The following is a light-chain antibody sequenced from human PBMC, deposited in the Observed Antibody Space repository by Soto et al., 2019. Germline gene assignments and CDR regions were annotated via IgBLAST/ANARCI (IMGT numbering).Light chain of an antibody. Sequence: DIQMTQSPSSLSASVGDRVTITCQSSQDISNYLNWYQQKPGKAPKLLIYDASTLETGVPSRFSGSGSGTDFTFTISSLQPEDIATYYCQRFDNLPSFTFGPGTKVDIK. CDR3: QRFDNLPSFT. CDR1: QDISNY. J-gene: IGKJ3*01. CDR2: DAS. V-gene: IGKV1-33*01.